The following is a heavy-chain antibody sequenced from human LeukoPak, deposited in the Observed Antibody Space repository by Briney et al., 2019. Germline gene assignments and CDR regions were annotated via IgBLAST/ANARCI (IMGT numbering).Heavy chain of an antibody. J-gene: IGHJ3*02. V-gene: IGHV4-59*12. D-gene: IGHD5-18*01. Sequence: PSETLSLTCTVSGGSISTYYWSWIRQPPGKGLEWIGYIYYSGSTNYNPSLKSRVTISVDTSKNQFSLQLNSVTPEDTAVYYCARVGSYGYVRASDAFDIWGQGTMVTVSS. CDR2: IYYSGST. CDR1: GGSISTYY. CDR3: ARVGSYGYVRASDAFDI.